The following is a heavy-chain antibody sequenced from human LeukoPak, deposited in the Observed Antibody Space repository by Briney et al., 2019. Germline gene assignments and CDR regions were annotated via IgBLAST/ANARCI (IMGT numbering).Heavy chain of an antibody. V-gene: IGHV4-59*01. CDR3: AGGGVVTASPYAFDI. J-gene: IGHJ3*02. CDR1: VGSIMSYY. Sequence: KPSETLSLTCTVSVGSIMSYYWSWIRQPPGKGLEWIGYIYYSGSTNYNPSLKSRVTISLDTSKNQFSLKLSSVTAADTAVYYCAGGGVVTASPYAFDIWGQGTMVTVSS. D-gene: IGHD2-21*02. CDR2: IYYSGST.